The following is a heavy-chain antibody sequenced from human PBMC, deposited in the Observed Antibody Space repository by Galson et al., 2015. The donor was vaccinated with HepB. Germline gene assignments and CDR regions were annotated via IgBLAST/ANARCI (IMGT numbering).Heavy chain of an antibody. CDR1: GYTFTSYG. V-gene: IGHV1-18*01. J-gene: IGHJ4*02. D-gene: IGHD5-24*01. CDR2: ISAYNGNT. Sequence: SVKVSCKASGYTFTSYGISWVRQAPGQGLEWMGWISAYNGNTNYAQKLQGRVTMTTDTSTSTAYMELRSLRSDDTAVYYRARAVEMATSFDYWGQGTLVTVSS. CDR3: ARAVEMATSFDY.